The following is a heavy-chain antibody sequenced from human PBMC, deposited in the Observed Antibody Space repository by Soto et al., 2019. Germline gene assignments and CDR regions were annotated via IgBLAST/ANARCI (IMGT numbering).Heavy chain of an antibody. CDR3: ARSITMVRGGSFQH. CDR1: GGSFSGYY. Sequence: SETLSLTCAVYGGSFSGYYWSWIRQPPGKGLEWIGEINHSGSTNYNPSLKSRVTISVDTSKNQFSLKLSSVTAADTAVYYCARSITMVRGGSFQHWGQGTLVTVSS. D-gene: IGHD3-10*01. CDR2: INHSGST. J-gene: IGHJ1*01. V-gene: IGHV4-34*01.